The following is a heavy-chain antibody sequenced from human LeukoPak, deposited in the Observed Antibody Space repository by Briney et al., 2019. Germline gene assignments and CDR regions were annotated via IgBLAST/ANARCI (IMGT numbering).Heavy chain of an antibody. Sequence: SETLSLTCTVSGYSISSGYYWGWIRQPPGKGLEWIGSIYHSGSTYYNPSLKSRVTISVDTSKNQFSLKLSSVTAADTAVYYCARVTVVVAATLGGFDYWGQGTLVTVSS. CDR2: IYHSGST. CDR3: ARVTVVVAATLGGFDY. V-gene: IGHV4-38-2*02. CDR1: GYSISSGYY. J-gene: IGHJ4*02. D-gene: IGHD2-15*01.